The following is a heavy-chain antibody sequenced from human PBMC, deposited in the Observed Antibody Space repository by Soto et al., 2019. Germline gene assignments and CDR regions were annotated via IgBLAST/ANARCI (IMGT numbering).Heavy chain of an antibody. J-gene: IGHJ5*02. Sequence: PSETLSLTCTVSGGSISSYYWSWIRQPPGKGLEWSGYIYYSGSTNYNPSLKSRVTISVDTSKNQFSLKLSSVTAADTAVYYCARDRSSSPHLSNWFGPWGQGTLVTVSS. D-gene: IGHD6-6*01. CDR1: GGSISSYY. V-gene: IGHV4-59*01. CDR3: ARDRSSSPHLSNWFGP. CDR2: IYYSGST.